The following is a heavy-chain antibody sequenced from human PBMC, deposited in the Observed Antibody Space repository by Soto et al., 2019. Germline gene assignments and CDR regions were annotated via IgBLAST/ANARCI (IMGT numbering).Heavy chain of an antibody. V-gene: IGHV3-23*01. J-gene: IGHJ4*02. CDR2: ISGSGGST. D-gene: IGHD6-13*01. CDR1: GFTFSSYA. Sequence: GSLRLSCAASGFTFSSYAMSWVRQAPGTGLEWVSAISGSGGSTYYADSVKGRFTISRDNSKNTLYLQMNSLRAEDTAVYYCAKDQKPSSWYSNYFDYWGQGTLVTVSS. CDR3: AKDQKPSSWYSNYFDY.